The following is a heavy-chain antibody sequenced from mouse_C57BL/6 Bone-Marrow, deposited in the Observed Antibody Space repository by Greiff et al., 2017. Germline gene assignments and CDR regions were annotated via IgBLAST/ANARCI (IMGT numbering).Heavy chain of an antibody. CDR2: IDPEDGDT. J-gene: IGHJ4*01. D-gene: IGHD1-1*01. CDR1: GFNIKDYY. CDR3: TYTYYGSVMDY. V-gene: IGHV14-1*01. Sequence: EVKLQQSGAELVRPGASVKLSCTASGFNIKDYYMHWVKQRPEQGLEWIGRIDPEDGDTEYAPKFQGKATMTADTSSNTAYLQLSILTSEDTAVYSCTYTYYGSVMDYWGQGTSVTVSS.